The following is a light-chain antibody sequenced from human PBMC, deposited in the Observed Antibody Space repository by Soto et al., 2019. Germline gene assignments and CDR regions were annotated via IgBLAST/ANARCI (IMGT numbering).Light chain of an antibody. CDR3: QQYNSPLT. J-gene: IGKJ5*01. CDR2: AAS. V-gene: IGKV3-20*01. Sequence: ELVLTQSPGTLSLSPGERPTLSCRASQSVTSSYLAWYQQKAGXAPXXLIYAASSRATGIPDRFRGSGSGTEFTLTISRLEPEDSATYYCQQYNSPLTFGQGTRLEI. CDR1: QSVTSSY.